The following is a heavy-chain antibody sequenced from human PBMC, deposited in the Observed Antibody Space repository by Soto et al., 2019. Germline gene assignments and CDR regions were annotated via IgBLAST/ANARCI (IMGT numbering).Heavy chain of an antibody. CDR2: IRGTGGET. CDR3: AQDRGWGVVSPTHDY. CDR1: GFTFRNFV. D-gene: IGHD2-21*01. J-gene: IGHJ4*02. V-gene: IGHV3-23*01. Sequence: EVQLLESGGGIVQPGGSLRVSCVASGFTFRNFVMSWVRQAPGRGLEWVSAIRGTGGETFYADSVKGRFTICRDNSKQTLYLQMNGLRDEDTALYFCAQDRGWGVVSPTHDYWGQGTLVTASS.